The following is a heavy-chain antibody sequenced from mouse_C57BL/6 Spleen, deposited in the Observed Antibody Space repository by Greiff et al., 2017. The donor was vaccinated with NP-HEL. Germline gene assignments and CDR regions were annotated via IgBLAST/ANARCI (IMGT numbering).Heavy chain of an antibody. Sequence: EVHLVESGGGLVKPGGSLKLSCAASGFTFSSYTMSWVRQTPEKRLEWVATISGGGGNTYYPDSVKGRFTISRDNAKNTLYLQMSSLRSEDTALYYCARQGDYGKGFAYWGQGTLVTVSA. V-gene: IGHV5-9*01. CDR1: GFTFSSYT. CDR2: ISGGGGNT. J-gene: IGHJ3*01. D-gene: IGHD2-1*01. CDR3: ARQGDYGKGFAY.